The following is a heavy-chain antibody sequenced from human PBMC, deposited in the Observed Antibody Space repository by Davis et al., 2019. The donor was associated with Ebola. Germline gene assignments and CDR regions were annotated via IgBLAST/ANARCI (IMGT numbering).Heavy chain of an antibody. J-gene: IGHJ4*02. CDR3: ARARLRTTGTTDHFDY. Sequence: AASVKVSCKASGYTFTSYGISWVRQAPGQGLEWMGWISAYNGNTNYAQKLQGRVTMTTDTSTSTAYMELRSLRSDDTAVYYCARARLRTTGTTDHFDYWGQGPLVTVSS. CDR2: ISAYNGNT. D-gene: IGHD1-1*01. V-gene: IGHV1-18*01. CDR1: GYTFTSYG.